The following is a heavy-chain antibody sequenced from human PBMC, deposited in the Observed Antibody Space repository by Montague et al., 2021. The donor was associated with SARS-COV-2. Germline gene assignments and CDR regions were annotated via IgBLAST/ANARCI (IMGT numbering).Heavy chain of an antibody. Sequence: SRRLSCAASGFPFGSFSMTWVRQPPGKGLEWVSFISGSGHYIYYADSLKGRLTVSRDNPKNSLYLQMDRLSADDTAVYYCARVPGAASVFYYYMDFWGKGTPVTVSS. CDR3: ARVPGAASVFYYYMDF. J-gene: IGHJ6*03. CDR1: GFPFGSFS. D-gene: IGHD2-8*02. CDR2: ISGSGHYI. V-gene: IGHV3-21*01.